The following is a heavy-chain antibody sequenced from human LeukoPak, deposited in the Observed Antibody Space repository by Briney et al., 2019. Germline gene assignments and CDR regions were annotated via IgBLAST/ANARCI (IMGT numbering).Heavy chain of an antibody. CDR2: IWYDGSNK. J-gene: IGHJ5*02. CDR1: GFTFSSYG. V-gene: IGHV3-33*01. CDR3: ARGRAAAALFWFDP. Sequence: GGSLRLSCAASGFTFSSYGMHWVRQAPGKGLEWVAVIWYDGSNKYYADSVKGRFTISRDNSKNTLYLQMNSLRAEDTAVYYCARGRAAAALFWFDPWGQGALVTVSS. D-gene: IGHD6-13*01.